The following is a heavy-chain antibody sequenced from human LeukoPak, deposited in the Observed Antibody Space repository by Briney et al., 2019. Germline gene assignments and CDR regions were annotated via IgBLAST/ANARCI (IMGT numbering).Heavy chain of an antibody. CDR2: INSDVSGT. J-gene: IGHJ4*02. CDR3: ARDPSFTPAVFDY. V-gene: IGHV3-74*01. D-gene: IGHD3-16*02. Sequence: HPGESLRLSCSASGFPFRNYLMHRVRQAPGKGLVLVSRINSDVSGTSYADSGKGRVTISRDSAKNTLYLQMNSLRAEDTAVYYCARDPSFTPAVFDYWGQGTLVTVSS. CDR1: GFPFRNYL.